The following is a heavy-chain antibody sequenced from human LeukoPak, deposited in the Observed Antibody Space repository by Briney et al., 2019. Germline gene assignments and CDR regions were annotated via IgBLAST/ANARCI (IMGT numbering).Heavy chain of an antibody. J-gene: IGHJ6*03. CDR3: ARDGGYYYGSGSYNYYYYYMDV. CDR1: GGSFSGYY. D-gene: IGHD3-10*01. V-gene: IGHV4-34*01. CDR2: INHSGST. Sequence: PSETLSLTCAVYGGSFSGYYWSWIRQPPGKGLEWIGEINHSGSTNYNPSLKSRVTMSVDTSKNQFSLKLSSVTAADTAVYYCARDGGYYYGSGSYNYYYYYMDVWGKGTTVTISS.